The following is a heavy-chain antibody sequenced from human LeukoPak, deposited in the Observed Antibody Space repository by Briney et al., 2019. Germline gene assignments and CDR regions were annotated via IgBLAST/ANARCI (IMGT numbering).Heavy chain of an antibody. CDR2: ITDNGVSA. J-gene: IGHJ4*02. CDR1: GFTFSSYA. Sequence: GGSLRLSCAASGFTFSSYAMSWVRQAPGKGLEWVSSITDNGVSAYYADSVKDRFTISRDNSKNTLYLQMNSLRAEDTAVYYCAKGGGSGSYFYWGQGTLVTVSS. V-gene: IGHV3-23*01. CDR3: AKGGGSGSYFY. D-gene: IGHD3-10*01.